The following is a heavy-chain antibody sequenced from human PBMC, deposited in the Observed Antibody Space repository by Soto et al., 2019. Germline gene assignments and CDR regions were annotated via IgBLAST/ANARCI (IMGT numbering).Heavy chain of an antibody. Sequence: GESLKISCKGSGYTFSTYWIAWVRQMPGKGLEWMGIIYPGDSDTKYSPAFQGQVTISADKSINTAYLQWTSLEASDTAMYYCARKFAPEFFDSWGQGTLVTVSS. CDR2: IYPGDSDT. V-gene: IGHV5-51*01. D-gene: IGHD3-10*01. J-gene: IGHJ4*02. CDR3: ARKFAPEFFDS. CDR1: GYTFSTYW.